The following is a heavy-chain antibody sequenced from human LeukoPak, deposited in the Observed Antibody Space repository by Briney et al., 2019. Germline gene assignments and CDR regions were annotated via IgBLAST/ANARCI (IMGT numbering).Heavy chain of an antibody. CDR2: VNPRNGGT. D-gene: IGHD3-10*01. CDR1: GYDFTGYY. Sequence: ASVKVSCKASGYDFTGYYVHWLRQAPGHGFEWMGWVNPRNGGTHYAQNFQGRVTITGDTSITTAYMELASLTPDDTAVYYCATGLQYGLWGVPYFYYMHAWGEGTTVTVSS. CDR3: ATGLQYGLWGVPYFYYMHA. V-gene: IGHV1-2*02. J-gene: IGHJ6*03.